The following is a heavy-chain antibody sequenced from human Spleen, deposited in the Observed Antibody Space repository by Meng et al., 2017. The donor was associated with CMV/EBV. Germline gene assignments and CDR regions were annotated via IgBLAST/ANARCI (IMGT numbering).Heavy chain of an antibody. CDR3: VRGGSFSVGFDV. V-gene: IGHV3-7*04. CDR1: GFTFSSYW. J-gene: IGHJ3*01. CDR2: IKQDETEK. Sequence: GGSLRLSCAASGFTFSSYWMTWVRQAPGKGLEWVANIKQDETEKYYVDSVKGRFTISRDNTKKSVYLQLNSLRVEDTAVYYCVRGGSFSVGFDVWGQGTTVTVSS.